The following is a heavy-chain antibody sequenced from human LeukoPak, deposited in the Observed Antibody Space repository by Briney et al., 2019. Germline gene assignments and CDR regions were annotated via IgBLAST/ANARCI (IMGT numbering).Heavy chain of an antibody. V-gene: IGHV3-7*03. J-gene: IGHJ5*02. CDR2: INHNGNVN. D-gene: IGHD2-15*01. CDR3: ARQEYCSGGSCYTWFDP. CDR1: GFTFSSYW. Sequence: GGSLRLSCAASGFTFSSYWMNWARQAPGKGLEWVASINHNGNVNYYVDSVKGRFTISRDNAKNSLYLQMSNLRAEDTAVYFCARQEYCSGGSCYTWFDPWGQGTLVTVSS.